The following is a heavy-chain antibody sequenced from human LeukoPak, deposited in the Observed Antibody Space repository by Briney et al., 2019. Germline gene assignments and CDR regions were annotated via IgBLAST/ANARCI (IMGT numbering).Heavy chain of an antibody. Sequence: SVKVSCKASGGTFSSYAISWVRQAPGQGLEWMGRIIPIFGTANYAQKFQGRVTITTDESTSTAYMELSSLRSEDTAVYYCARDLLWSSPDSFDIWGQGTMVTISS. CDR1: GGTFSSYA. J-gene: IGHJ3*02. CDR3: ARDLLWSSPDSFDI. CDR2: IIPIFGTA. D-gene: IGHD2-2*01. V-gene: IGHV1-69*05.